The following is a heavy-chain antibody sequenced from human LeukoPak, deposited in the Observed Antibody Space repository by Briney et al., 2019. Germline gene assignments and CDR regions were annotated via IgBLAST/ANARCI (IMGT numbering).Heavy chain of an antibody. J-gene: IGHJ1*01. D-gene: IGHD3-16*02. CDR2: IYTSGST. V-gene: IGHV4-61*02. CDR3: ARVEITFGGVIAGGYFQH. CDR1: GVSITSDKNY. Sequence: SQTLSLTCTVSGVSITSDKNYWSWIRQPAGKGLEWIGRIYTSGSTNYNPSLKSRVTMSVDTSKNQFSLKLSSVTAADTAVYYCARVEITFGGVIAGGYFQHWGQGTLVTVSS.